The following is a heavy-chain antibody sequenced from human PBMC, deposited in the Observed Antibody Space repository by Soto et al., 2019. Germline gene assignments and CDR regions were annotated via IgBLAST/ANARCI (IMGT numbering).Heavy chain of an antibody. CDR3: ASPREGYYYNT. CDR2: IYSSGNT. D-gene: IGHD3-22*01. V-gene: IGHV4-39*01. CDR1: GRSISSSGYY. J-gene: IGHJ4*02. Sequence: SETLSLTCTHSGRSISSSGYYWRWIRQPPGKGLQWIGNIYSSGNTYYNPSLRSRVAISVDPSKSQFSLRLSSVTAADTAVYFCASPREGYYYNTWGQGTRGPVSS.